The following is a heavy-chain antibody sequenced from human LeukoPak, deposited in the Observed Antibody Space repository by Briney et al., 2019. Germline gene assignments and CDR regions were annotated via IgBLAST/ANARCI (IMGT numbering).Heavy chain of an antibody. J-gene: IGHJ4*02. CDR2: IIPIFATA. CDR3: ATSGNYYLKY. D-gene: IGHD1-26*01. V-gene: IGHV1-69*01. Sequence: SVKVSCKASGGTFSSYAISWVRQAPGQGLEWMGGIIPIFATANYAQKFQGRVTITADESTSTAYMELSSLRSEDTAVYYCATSGNYYLKYWGQGTLVTVSS. CDR1: GGTFSSYA.